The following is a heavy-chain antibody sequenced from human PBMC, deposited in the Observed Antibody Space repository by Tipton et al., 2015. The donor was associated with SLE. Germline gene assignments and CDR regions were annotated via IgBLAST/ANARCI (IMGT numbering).Heavy chain of an antibody. CDR3: ASARTIMIVVGEDYFDY. V-gene: IGHV4-59*08. Sequence: TLSLTCTVSGGSISSYHWSWIRQPPGKGLEWIGYIYYSGSTNYNPSLKSRVTISVDTSKNQFSLRLSSVTAADTAVYYCASARTIMIVVGEDYFDYWGQGTLVTVSS. CDR2: IYYSGST. CDR1: GGSISSYH. D-gene: IGHD3-22*01. J-gene: IGHJ4*02.